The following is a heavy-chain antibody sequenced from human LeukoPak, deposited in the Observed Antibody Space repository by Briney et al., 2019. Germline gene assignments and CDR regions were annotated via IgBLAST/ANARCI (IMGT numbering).Heavy chain of an antibody. CDR1: GYSFTSYW. J-gene: IGHJ5*02. CDR2: TYPGDSDT. D-gene: IGHD3-10*01. Sequence: GESLKISCKGSGYSFTSYWIGWVRQMPGKGLEWMGITYPGDSDTRYSPSFQGQVTISADKSISTAYLQWSSLKASDTAMYYCARSDYYGSGSYPWDWFDPWGQGTLVTVSS. V-gene: IGHV5-51*01. CDR3: ARSDYYGSGSYPWDWFDP.